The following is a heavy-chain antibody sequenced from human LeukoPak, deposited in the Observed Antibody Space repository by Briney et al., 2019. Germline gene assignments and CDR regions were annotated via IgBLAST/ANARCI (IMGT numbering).Heavy chain of an antibody. Sequence: SETLSLTCAVYGGSFSGYYWSWIRQPPGKGLEWIGEINHSGSTNYNPFLKSRVTISVDTSKNQFSLKLSSVTAADTAVYYCASANYYDSSGYPNYYFDYWGQGTLVTVSS. CDR3: ASANYYDSSGYPNYYFDY. V-gene: IGHV4-34*01. J-gene: IGHJ4*02. CDR2: INHSGST. D-gene: IGHD3-22*01. CDR1: GGSFSGYY.